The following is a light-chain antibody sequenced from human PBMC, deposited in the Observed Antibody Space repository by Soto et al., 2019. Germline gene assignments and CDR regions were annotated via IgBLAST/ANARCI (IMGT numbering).Light chain of an antibody. Sequence: QSVLTQPPSVSAAPGQKVTISRSGSSSNIGNNFVSWYQQLPGAAPKLLIFDDNKRPSGIPDRFSGSKSGTSATLGITGLQTGDEADYYCGTWDSSLSAVFGTGTKVTVL. CDR2: DDN. CDR1: SSNIGNNF. V-gene: IGLV1-51*01. J-gene: IGLJ1*01. CDR3: GTWDSSLSAV.